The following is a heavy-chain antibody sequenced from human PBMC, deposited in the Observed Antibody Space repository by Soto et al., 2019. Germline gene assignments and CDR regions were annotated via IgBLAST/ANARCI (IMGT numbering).Heavy chain of an antibody. Sequence: QVQLQESGPGLVKPSQTLSLTCTVSGGSISSGVYYWIWIRQHPVKGLEWIGYIYYIGSTYYNPSIKSRVSISVDKSKNQFSLKLSSVTAADTAVYYCARFYMVRGGMGAFDIWGQGTMVTVSS. J-gene: IGHJ3*02. D-gene: IGHD3-10*01. CDR2: IYYIGST. CDR3: ARFYMVRGGMGAFDI. V-gene: IGHV4-31*03. CDR1: GGSISSGVYY.